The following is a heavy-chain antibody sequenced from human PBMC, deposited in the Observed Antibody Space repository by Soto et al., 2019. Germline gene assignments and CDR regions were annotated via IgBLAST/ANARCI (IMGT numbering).Heavy chain of an antibody. D-gene: IGHD3-10*01. V-gene: IGHV1-69*01. CDR3: AKEAGDH. CDR2: IIPMFDIK. J-gene: IGHJ4*02. Sequence: QLQLVQSGAEVKERGSSVKISCKTSGGNFNTYALTWVQQAPGQGLEWIGGIIPMFDIKNVAQRFQGRVTLNADDSMTTAYMEMTSLRSDDTAVYYCAKEAGDHWGQGTLVTVSS. CDR1: GGNFNTYA.